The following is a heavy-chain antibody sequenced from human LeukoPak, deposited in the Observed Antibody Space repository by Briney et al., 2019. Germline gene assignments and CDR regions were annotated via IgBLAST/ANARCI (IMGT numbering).Heavy chain of an antibody. CDR1: GYTFTSYG. J-gene: IGHJ6*02. D-gene: IGHD5-24*01. CDR3: ARPRSGGYNYGDYYYYGMDV. V-gene: IGHV1-18*01. Sequence: PGASVKVSCKASGYTFTSYGISWVRQAPGQGLEWMGWISAYNGNTNYAQKLQGRVTMTIDTSTSTAYMELRSLRSDDTAVYYCARPRSGGYNYGDYYYYGMDVWGQGTTVTVSS. CDR2: ISAYNGNT.